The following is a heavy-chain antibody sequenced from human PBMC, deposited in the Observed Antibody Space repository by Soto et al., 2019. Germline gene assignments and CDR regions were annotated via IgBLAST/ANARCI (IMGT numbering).Heavy chain of an antibody. J-gene: IGHJ4*02. CDR1: GGSINNHY. CDR2: IYYSGST. Sequence: SETLSLTCTVSGGSINNHYWSWIRQPPEKGLEWIGYIYYSGSTYYNPSLKSRVTISVDTSKNQFSLKLSSVTAADTAVYYNARGGSGDIVVVAAIDYWGQGTLVTVSSGKGGGASVKVSCKASGGLSSGWYLYYFDYWGQGTLVTVSS. CDR3: ARGGSGDIVVVAAIDYWGQGTLVTVSSGKGGGASVKVSCKASGGLSSGWYLYYFDY. D-gene: IGHD2-15*01. V-gene: IGHV4-59*11.